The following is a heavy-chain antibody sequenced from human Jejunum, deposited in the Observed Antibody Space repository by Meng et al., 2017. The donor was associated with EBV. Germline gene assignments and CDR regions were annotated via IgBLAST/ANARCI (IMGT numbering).Heavy chain of an antibody. D-gene: IGHD1-26*01. J-gene: IGHJ4*02. CDR2: IYNSEST. Sequence: QVQLQGSGPGLWNPSETLSLTCTVSGGSFSSGGYYWSWIRQPPGKGLEWIGYIYNSESTNYKSSLKSRVTISADTSKNQFSLRLSSVTAADTAVYYCARDQNGSYFAYWGQGTLVTVSS. CDR1: GGSFSSGGYY. CDR3: ARDQNGSYFAY. V-gene: IGHV4-61*08.